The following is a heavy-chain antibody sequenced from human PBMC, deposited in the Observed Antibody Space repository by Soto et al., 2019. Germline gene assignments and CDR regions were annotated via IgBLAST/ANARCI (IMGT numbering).Heavy chain of an antibody. V-gene: IGHV1-18*01. CDR3: ATVAGSVPY. CDR1: GYTFTSYP. D-gene: IGHD2-15*01. J-gene: IGHJ4*02. CDR2: LSAYNDNI. Sequence: QIHLVQSGAEVKESGASVKVSCKASGYTFTSYPISGLRQAPGQGLEWMGWLSAYNDNIVYAQRFQGRVTVTIDTHTDTAYMELRSLRSDDTAVYYCATVAGSVPYWGQGTLVTVSS.